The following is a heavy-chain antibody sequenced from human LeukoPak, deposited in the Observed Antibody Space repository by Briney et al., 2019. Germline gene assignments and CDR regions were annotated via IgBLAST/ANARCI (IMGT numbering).Heavy chain of an antibody. D-gene: IGHD6-6*01. CDR3: ARFFLGIAARPGSGWFDP. J-gene: IGHJ5*02. CDR1: GGSISSSSYY. CDR2: IYYSGST. Sequence: PSETLSLTCTVSGGSISSSSYYWGWIRQPPGKGLEWIGSIYYSGSTYYNPSLKSRVTISVDTSKNQFSLKLSSVTAADTAVYYCARFFLGIAARPGSGWFDPWGQGTLVTVSS. V-gene: IGHV4-39*07.